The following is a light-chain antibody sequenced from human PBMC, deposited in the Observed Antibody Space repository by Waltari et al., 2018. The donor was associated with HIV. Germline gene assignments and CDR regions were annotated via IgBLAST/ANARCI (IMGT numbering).Light chain of an antibody. V-gene: IGLV1-51*01. CDR3: QTWDSGLNAIV. CDR2: END. J-gene: IGLJ2*01. Sequence: QSLLTQPPSVSAAPGHQVTISCSGNTSHIGKTFVSWYRHAPGAAPKLLIFENDHRAAGIPDRFSASTFGASASLTITALQGDDEADYYCQTWDSGLNAIVFGDGTKLTVL. CDR1: TSHIGKTF.